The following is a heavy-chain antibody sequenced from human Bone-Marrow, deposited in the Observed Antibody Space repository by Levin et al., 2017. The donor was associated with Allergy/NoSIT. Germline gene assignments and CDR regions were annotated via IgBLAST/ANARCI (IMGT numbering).Heavy chain of an antibody. CDR1: GFSFKSYA. Sequence: AGGSLRLSCAVSGFSFKSYAMSWVRQASGKGLEWVSGISGSAERTDYEDSVKGRFTVSRDNSKTTLYLQLNSLRAEDTAVYYCAKHRMTTLTTKFFDLWGQGTLVTVSS. V-gene: IGHV3-23*01. J-gene: IGHJ5*02. CDR3: AKHRMTTLTTKFFDL. D-gene: IGHD1-14*01. CDR2: ISGSAERT.